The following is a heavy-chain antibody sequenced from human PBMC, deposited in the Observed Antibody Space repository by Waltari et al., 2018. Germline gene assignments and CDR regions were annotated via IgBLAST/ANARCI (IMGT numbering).Heavy chain of an antibody. V-gene: IGHV3-48*01. Sequence: EVQLVESGGGLVQPGGSLGLYCVGSGFHLRTFSMNWVRQAPGKWLVWVSYISSNGDTIYYVDSVKGRFTISRDNAKDSLYLQMDSLRAEDTAVYFCARLYMGVPPIDYWGQGTLVTVSS. J-gene: IGHJ4*02. D-gene: IGHD1-26*01. CDR3: ARLYMGVPPIDY. CDR2: ISSNGDTI. CDR1: GFHLRTFS.